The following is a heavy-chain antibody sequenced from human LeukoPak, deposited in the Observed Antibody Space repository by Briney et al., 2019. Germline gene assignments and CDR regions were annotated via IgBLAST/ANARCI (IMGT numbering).Heavy chain of an antibody. J-gene: IGHJ3*02. V-gene: IGHV3-21*01. CDR3: ARDLITMIVVRGAFDI. CDR2: ISSSSSYI. D-gene: IGHD3-22*01. CDR1: GFTFSSYS. Sequence: GGSLRLSCAASGFTFSSYSMNWVRQAPGKGLDWVSSISSSSSYIYYADSVKGRFTISRDNAKNSLYLQMNSLRAEDTAVYYCARDLITMIVVRGAFDIWGQGTMVTVSS.